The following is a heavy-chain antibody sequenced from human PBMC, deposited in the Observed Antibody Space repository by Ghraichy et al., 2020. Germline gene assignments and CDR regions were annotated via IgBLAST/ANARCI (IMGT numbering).Heavy chain of an antibody. CDR2: IYYSGST. V-gene: IGHV4-39*01. CDR1: GGSISSSSYY. Sequence: SETLSLTCTVSGGSISSSSYYWGWIRQPPGKGLEWIGSIYYSGSTYYNPSLKSRVTISVDTSKNQFSLKLSSVTAADTAVYYCARGGDGYNPGEDAFDIWGQGTMVTISS. CDR3: ARGGDGYNPGEDAFDI. D-gene: IGHD5-24*01. J-gene: IGHJ3*02.